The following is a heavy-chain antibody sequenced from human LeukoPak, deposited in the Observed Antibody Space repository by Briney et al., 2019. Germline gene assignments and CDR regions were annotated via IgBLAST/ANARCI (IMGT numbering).Heavy chain of an antibody. V-gene: IGHV3-48*03. CDR3: AREDHREAFDI. Sequence: PGGSLRLSCAASGFTFSSYEMNWVRQAPGKGLEWVSYISSSGSTIYYADSVKGRFTISRDNAKNSLYLQMNSLRAEDTAVYYCAREDHREAFDIWGQGTMVTVSS. CDR1: GFTFSSYE. D-gene: IGHD1-14*01. CDR2: ISSSGSTI. J-gene: IGHJ3*02.